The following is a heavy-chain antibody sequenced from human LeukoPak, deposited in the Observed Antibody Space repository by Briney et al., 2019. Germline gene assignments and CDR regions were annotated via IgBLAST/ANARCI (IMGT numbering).Heavy chain of an antibody. D-gene: IGHD2-2*01. CDR1: GFTFSSFE. CDR3: AGGDCSSTRCYRAGRRE. J-gene: IGHJ4*02. V-gene: IGHV3-48*03. Sequence: HSGGSLRLSCAASGFTFSSFEMNWVRQAPGKGLEWVSYIGRSGTTIYYADSVKGRFTISRDNAKNSLYLQMNSLQVDDTAVYYCAGGDCSSTRCYRAGRREWGQGTLVTVSS. CDR2: IGRSGTTI.